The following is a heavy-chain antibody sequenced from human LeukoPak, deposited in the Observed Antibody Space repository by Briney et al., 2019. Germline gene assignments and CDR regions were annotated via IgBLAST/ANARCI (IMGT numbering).Heavy chain of an antibody. CDR1: GFTFSSYW. V-gene: IGHV3-73*01. J-gene: IGHJ3*02. CDR3: TRLHYGSGSSDFDI. Sequence: QSGGSLRLSCAASGFTFSSYWMHWVRQASGKGLEWVGRIRSKANSYATAYAASVKGRFTISRDDSKSTAYLQMNSLKTEDTAVYYCTRLHYGSGSSDFDIWGQGTMVTVSS. CDR2: IRSKANSYAT. D-gene: IGHD3-10*01.